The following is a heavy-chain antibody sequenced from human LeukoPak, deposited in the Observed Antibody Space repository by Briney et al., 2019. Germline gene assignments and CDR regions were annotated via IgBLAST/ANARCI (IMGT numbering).Heavy chain of an antibody. D-gene: IGHD3-10*01. CDR2: IYSGDNS. Sequence: PGGSLRLSCAASGFSFSSNYMSWVRQAPGKGLEWVSVIYSGDNSYYADPVRGRFTISRDNSKNTLYLQMNSLRAEDTAVYYCARQLGGYYFDCWGQGTLVTVSS. J-gene: IGHJ4*02. V-gene: IGHV3-53*01. CDR1: GFSFSSNY. CDR3: ARQLGGYYFDC.